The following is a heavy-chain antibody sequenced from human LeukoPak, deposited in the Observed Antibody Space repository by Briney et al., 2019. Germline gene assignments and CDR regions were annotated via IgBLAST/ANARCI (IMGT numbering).Heavy chain of an antibody. CDR2: ISASGGRT. J-gene: IGHJ4*02. Sequence: GGSLRLSCAASGFTFSSYAMSWVRQAPGQGLEWVSVISASGGRTSYADSVKGRFTVSRDNSKNTLYLQMNSLRAEDTAVYYCARDPGRRLNDYDDYWGQGTLVTVSS. V-gene: IGHV3-23*01. CDR1: GFTFSSYA. D-gene: IGHD2-15*01. CDR3: ARDPGRRLNDYDDY.